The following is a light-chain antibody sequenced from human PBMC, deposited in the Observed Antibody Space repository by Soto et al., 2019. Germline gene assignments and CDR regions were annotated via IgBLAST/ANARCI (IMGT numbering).Light chain of an antibody. J-gene: IGKJ2*01. CDR1: QSISSY. Sequence: DIQMTQSPSSLSASVGDRVTITCQASQSISSYLNWYQQKPGKAPKLLIYAASSLQSGVPSRFSGSGSGTDFTLTISSLQPEDFATYYCQQSYSIPNTFGQGTKVDIK. V-gene: IGKV1-39*01. CDR3: QQSYSIPNT. CDR2: AAS.